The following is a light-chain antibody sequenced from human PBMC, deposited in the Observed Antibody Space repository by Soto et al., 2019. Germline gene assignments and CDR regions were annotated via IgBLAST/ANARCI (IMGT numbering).Light chain of an antibody. Sequence: IVLTQSPSTLSLSPGESATLSCGASQSVRRNSLAWYQQKPGLAPRLLIYDASSSATCAADRFSGSGSGTDFIIIISRREDADFAVYYCRQYGIITRTFGQGTKVEIK. J-gene: IGKJ1*01. CDR3: RQYGIITRT. CDR2: DAS. CDR1: QSVRRNS. V-gene: IGKV3D-20*01.